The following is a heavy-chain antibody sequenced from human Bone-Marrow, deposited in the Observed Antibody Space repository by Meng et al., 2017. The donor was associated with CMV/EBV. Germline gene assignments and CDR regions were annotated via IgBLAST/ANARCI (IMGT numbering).Heavy chain of an antibody. V-gene: IGHV4-59*01. Sequence: SETLSLTCAVSGGSISSYYWSWIRQPPGKGLEWIGYIYYSGSTNYNPSLKSRVTISVDTSKNQFSLKLSSVTAADTAVYYCAICDSWWFDPWGQGTLVTVSS. CDR2: IYYSGST. J-gene: IGHJ5*02. CDR1: GGSISSYY. D-gene: IGHD2-21*02. CDR3: AICDSWWFDP.